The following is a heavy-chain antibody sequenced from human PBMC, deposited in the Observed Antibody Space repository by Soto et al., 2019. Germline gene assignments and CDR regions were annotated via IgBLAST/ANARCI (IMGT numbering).Heavy chain of an antibody. J-gene: IGHJ4*02. CDR2: IYYSGST. Sequence: QVQLQESGPGLVKPSQTLSLTCTVSGGSISSGDYYWSWIRQPPGKGLEWIGYIYYSGSTYYNPSLKSRVTISVDTSKNQLSRKLSSVTAADTAVYYCARDPAYCGGDCYPDYYFDYWGQGTLVTVSS. V-gene: IGHV4-30-4*01. D-gene: IGHD2-21*02. CDR1: GGSISSGDYY. CDR3: ARDPAYCGGDCYPDYYFDY.